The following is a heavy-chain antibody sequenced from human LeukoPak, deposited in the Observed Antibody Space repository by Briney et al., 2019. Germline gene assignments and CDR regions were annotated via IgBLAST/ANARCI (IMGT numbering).Heavy chain of an antibody. Sequence: SETLSLTCAVYGGSFSGYYWSWIRQPPGKGLEWIGEISHSGSTKYNPSLKSRVTMSVDTSKYQFSMKMTSVTAADTAVYYCARSNNVWGSYRPRQSDAFDIWGQGTMVTASS. D-gene: IGHD3-16*02. CDR2: ISHSGST. CDR3: ARSNNVWGSYRPRQSDAFDI. J-gene: IGHJ3*02. V-gene: IGHV4-34*01. CDR1: GGSFSGYY.